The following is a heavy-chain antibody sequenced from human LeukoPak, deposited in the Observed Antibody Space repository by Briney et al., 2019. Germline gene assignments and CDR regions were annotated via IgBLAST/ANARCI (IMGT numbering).Heavy chain of an antibody. CDR2: IYYSGST. J-gene: IGHJ4*02. CDR3: ARDEEMATIMGLSNYFDY. V-gene: IGHV4-39*07. D-gene: IGHD5-24*01. CDR1: GGSISSGGYY. Sequence: PSQTLSLTCTVSGGSISSGGYYWSWIRQHPGKGLEWIGSIYYSGSTYYNPSLKSRVTISVDTSKNQFSLKLSSVTAADTAVYYCARDEEMATIMGLSNYFDYWGQGTLVTVSS.